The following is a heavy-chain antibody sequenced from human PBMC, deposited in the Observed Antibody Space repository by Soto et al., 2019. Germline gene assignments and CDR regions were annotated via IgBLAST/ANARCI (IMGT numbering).Heavy chain of an antibody. Sequence: PGGSLRLSCAASGFTFSSYAMSWVRQAPGKGLEWVSAISGSGGSTYYADSVKGRFTISRDNSKNTLYLQMNSLRAEDMAVYYCATQGYCSGGSCYFDYWGQGTLVTVSS. CDR1: GFTFSSYA. CDR2: ISGSGGST. J-gene: IGHJ4*02. D-gene: IGHD2-15*01. V-gene: IGHV3-23*01. CDR3: ATQGYCSGGSCYFDY.